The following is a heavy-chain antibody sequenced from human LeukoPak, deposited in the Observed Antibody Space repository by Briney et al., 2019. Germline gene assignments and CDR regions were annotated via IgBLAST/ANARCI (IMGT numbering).Heavy chain of an antibody. CDR2: IARSSIDK. Sequence: GGSLRLSYAASGFTFNTFTMNWLRQAPGKGLGWVSCIARSSIDKYYADSVRGRFTLSRDNSKNSLYVQMSRLRAEDRAVYYCVSGDRRELWGKGNLVTVFS. CDR1: GFTFNTFT. J-gene: IGHJ4*02. D-gene: IGHD3-10*01. CDR3: VSGDRREL. V-gene: IGHV3-21*01.